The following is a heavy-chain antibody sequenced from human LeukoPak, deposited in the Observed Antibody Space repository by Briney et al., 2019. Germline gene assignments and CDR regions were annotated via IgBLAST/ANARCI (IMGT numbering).Heavy chain of an antibody. CDR3: ARDNFYSSSRRGYFDL. J-gene: IGHJ2*01. Sequence: PSETLSLTCTVSGGSISSSSYYWGWIRQPPGKGLEWIGEIYHSGSTNYNPSLKSRVTISVDKSKNQFSLKLSSVTAADTAVYYCARDNFYSSSRRGYFDLWGRGTLVTVSS. V-gene: IGHV4-39*07. CDR2: IYHSGST. D-gene: IGHD6-13*01. CDR1: GGSISSSSYY.